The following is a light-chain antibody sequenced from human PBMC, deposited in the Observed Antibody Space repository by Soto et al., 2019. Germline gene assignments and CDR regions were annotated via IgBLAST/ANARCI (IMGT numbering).Light chain of an antibody. V-gene: IGLV2-14*01. CDR1: GSDVGAYNF. Sequence: QSVLTQPASVSGSPGQSITISCTGTGSDVGAYNFVSWYQQYPGKAPKLIIKEVSDRPSGVSNRFSASKLGNTASLSISGLQADDEADYYCSSSTTSGTLVFGGGTKLTVL. CDR2: EVS. J-gene: IGLJ3*02. CDR3: SSSTTSGTLV.